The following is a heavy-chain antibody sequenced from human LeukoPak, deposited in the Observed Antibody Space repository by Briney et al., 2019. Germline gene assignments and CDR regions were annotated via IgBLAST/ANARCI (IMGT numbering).Heavy chain of an antibody. J-gene: IGHJ4*02. CDR3: ARGLDY. CDR2: INHSGST. CDR1: GGSFSGYY. Sequence: SATLSLTCAVYGGSFSGYYWSWIRQPPGKGLEWIGEINHSGSTNYNPSLKSRVTISVDTSKNQFSLKLSSVTAADTAVYYCARGLDYWGQGTLVTVSS. V-gene: IGHV4-34*01.